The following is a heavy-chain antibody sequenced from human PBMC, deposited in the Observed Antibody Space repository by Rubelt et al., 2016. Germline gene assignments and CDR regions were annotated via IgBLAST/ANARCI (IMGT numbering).Heavy chain of an antibody. J-gene: IGHJ3*02. CDR2: ISAYNGDT. CDR3: ARDGPGITIFGVVIGDLDAFDI. V-gene: IGHV1-18*01. D-gene: IGHD3-3*01. Sequence: QVQLVQSGAEVKKPGASVKVSCKASGYTFTSYGISWVRQAPGQGLEWMGWISAYNGDTNYAQKLQGRVTMTTDTSTSTAYMELRSLRSDDTAVYYCARDGPGITIFGVVIGDLDAFDIWGQGTMVTVSS. CDR1: GYTFTSYG.